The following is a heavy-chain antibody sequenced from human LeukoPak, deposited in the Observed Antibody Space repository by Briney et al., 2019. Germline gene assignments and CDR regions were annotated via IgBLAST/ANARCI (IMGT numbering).Heavy chain of an antibody. J-gene: IGHJ4*02. CDR1: GYSISSGYY. CDR3: ARDRPTSSGWYDVDY. V-gene: IGHV4-38-2*02. D-gene: IGHD6-19*01. CDR2: IYHSGST. Sequence: SETLSLTCTVSGYSISSGYYWGWIRQPPGKGLEWIGSIYHSGSTYYNPSLKSRVTISVDTSKNQFSLKLSSVTAADTAVYYCARDRPTSSGWYDVDYWGQGTLVTVSS.